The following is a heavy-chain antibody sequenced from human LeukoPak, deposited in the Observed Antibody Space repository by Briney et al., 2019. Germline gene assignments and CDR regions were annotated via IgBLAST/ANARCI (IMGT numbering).Heavy chain of an antibody. CDR3: ARGRLRLGAYYFDY. V-gene: IGHV4-31*03. D-gene: IGHD3-16*01. CDR2: IYYSGST. CDR1: GGSISSGGYY. Sequence: PSETLSLTCTVSGGSISSGGYYWSWIRQHPGKGLEWIGYIYYSGSTHYNPSLKSRVTISVDTSKNQFSLKLSSVTAADTAVYYCARGRLRLGAYYFDYWGQGTLVTVSS. J-gene: IGHJ4*02.